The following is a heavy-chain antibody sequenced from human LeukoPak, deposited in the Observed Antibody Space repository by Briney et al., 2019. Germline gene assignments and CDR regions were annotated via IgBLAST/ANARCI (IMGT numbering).Heavy chain of an antibody. CDR2: ISSSSIYK. D-gene: IGHD3-22*01. CDR1: GFTFSSYS. CDR3: ARGISYDSSGYYYYYYYMDV. V-gene: IGHV3-21*04. J-gene: IGHJ6*03. Sequence: GGSLRLSCAASGFTFSSYSMNWVRQAPGKGLEWVSSISSSSIYKYYADSVKGRFTISRDNAKKSLYLQMNSLRAEDTAVYYCARGISYDSSGYYYYYYYMDVWGKGATVTISS.